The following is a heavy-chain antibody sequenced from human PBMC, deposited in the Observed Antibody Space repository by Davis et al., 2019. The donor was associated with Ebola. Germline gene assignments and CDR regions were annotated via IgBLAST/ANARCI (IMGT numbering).Heavy chain of an antibody. CDR3: ASGITIFGVVSNYYYYGMDV. V-gene: IGHV4-34*01. J-gene: IGHJ6*02. Sequence: GSLRLSCAAYGGSFSGYYWSWIRQPPGKGLEWIGEINHSGSTNYNPSLKSRVTISVDTSKNQFSLKLSSVTAADTAVYYCASGITIFGVVSNYYYYGMDVWGQGTTVTVSS. CDR1: GGSFSGYY. D-gene: IGHD3-3*01. CDR2: INHSGST.